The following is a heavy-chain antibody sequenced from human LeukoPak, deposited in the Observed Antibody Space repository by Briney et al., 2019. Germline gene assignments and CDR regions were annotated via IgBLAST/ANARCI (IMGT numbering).Heavy chain of an antibody. CDR2: ISRSGDIT. CDR3: ATEGFYY. Sequence: GGSLRLPWAASGAAFTKFGMKWVRQAAGAGLEYIAGISRSGDITHYADAVKGRFTISRDNVQNTLYLQMNSLRADDTALYYCATEGFYYWGPGTQVTVSS. V-gene: IGHV3-23*01. CDR1: GAAFTKFG. J-gene: IGHJ4*02.